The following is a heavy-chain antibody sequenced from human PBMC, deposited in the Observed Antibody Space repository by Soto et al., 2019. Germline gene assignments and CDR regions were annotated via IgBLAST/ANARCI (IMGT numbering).Heavy chain of an antibody. J-gene: IGHJ6*02. CDR2: IKSKTDGGTT. CDR3: TTGPTGGGSGSYYYYYYYGMDV. V-gene: IGHV3-15*01. CDR1: GFTFSNAW. D-gene: IGHD3-10*01. Sequence: GGSLRLSCAASGFTFSNAWMSWVRQAPGKGLEWVGRIKSKTDGGTTDYAAPVKGRFTISRDDSKNTLYLQMNSLKTEDTAVYYCTTGPTGGGSGSYYYYYYYGMDVWGQGTTVTVSS.